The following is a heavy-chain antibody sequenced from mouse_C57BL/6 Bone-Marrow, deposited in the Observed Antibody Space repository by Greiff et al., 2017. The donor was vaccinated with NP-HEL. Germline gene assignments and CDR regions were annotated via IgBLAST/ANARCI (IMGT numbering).Heavy chain of an antibody. V-gene: IGHV1-64*01. Sequence: QVQLKQPGAELVKPGASVKLSCKASGYTFTSYWMHWVKQRPGQGLEWIGMIHPNSGSTNYNEKFKSKATLTVDKSSSTAYMQLSSLTSEDSAVYYCARGGAYYGYPYYWGQGTTLTVSS. D-gene: IGHD2-9*01. CDR2: IHPNSGST. J-gene: IGHJ2*01. CDR3: ARGGAYYGYPYY. CDR1: GYTFTSYW.